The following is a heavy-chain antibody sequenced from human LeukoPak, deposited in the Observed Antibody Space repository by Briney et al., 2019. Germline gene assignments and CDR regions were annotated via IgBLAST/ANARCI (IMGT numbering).Heavy chain of an antibody. V-gene: IGHV1-46*01. J-gene: IGHJ4*02. Sequence: VASVKVSCKASGYTFTSYYMHWVRQAPGQGLEWMGIINPSGGSTSYAQKFQGRVTVTRDTSTSTVYMELSSLRSEDTVVYYCARDDDSFHYFDYWGQGTLVTVSS. CDR1: GYTFTSYY. CDR2: INPSGGST. CDR3: ARDDDSFHYFDY. D-gene: IGHD3-22*01.